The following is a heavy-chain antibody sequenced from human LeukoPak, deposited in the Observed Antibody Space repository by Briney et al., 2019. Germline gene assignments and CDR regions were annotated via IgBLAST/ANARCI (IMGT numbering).Heavy chain of an antibody. CDR1: GYTFTSYD. CDR3: ARGGPWELLYYYYGMDV. V-gene: IGHV1-8*01. D-gene: IGHD2-15*01. Sequence: ASVKVSCKASGYTFTSYDINWVRQATGQGLEWMGWMNPNSGNTGYAQKFQGRVTMTRNTSISTAYMELSSLRSEDTAVYYCARGGPWELLYYYYGMDVWGQGTTVTVSS. J-gene: IGHJ6*02. CDR2: MNPNSGNT.